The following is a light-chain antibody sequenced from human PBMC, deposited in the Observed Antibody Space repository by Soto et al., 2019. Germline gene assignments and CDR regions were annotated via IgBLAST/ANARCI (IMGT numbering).Light chain of an antibody. CDR3: QVWDSSSDLVV. CDR2: YDS. CDR1: NIGSKS. V-gene: IGLV3-21*04. Sequence: SYELTQPPSVSVAPGKTARITCGGNNIGSKSVHWYQQKPGQAPVLVIYYDSDRPSGIPERFSGSNSGNTATLTISRVEAGDEADYYCQVWDSSSDLVVLGGGTNLTAL. J-gene: IGLJ2*01.